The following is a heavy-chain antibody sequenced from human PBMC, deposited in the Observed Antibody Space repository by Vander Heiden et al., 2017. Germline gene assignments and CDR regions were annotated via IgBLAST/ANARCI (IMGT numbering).Heavy chain of an antibody. CDR2: ISRPSFGLI. CDR1: GFIFTNSG. J-gene: IGHJ4*02. CDR3: ARDAAYSYAMDY. D-gene: IGHD5-18*01. Sequence: EVQLVESGGVLVQPGGSLKRSCAASGFIFTNSGLNWVRHAPGKGLEWVSYISRPSFGLIFYAESVKGRFTISRDNDRDTVYLQMNSLRDEDTGVYYCARDAAYSYAMDYWGRGTLVTVSS. V-gene: IGHV3-48*02.